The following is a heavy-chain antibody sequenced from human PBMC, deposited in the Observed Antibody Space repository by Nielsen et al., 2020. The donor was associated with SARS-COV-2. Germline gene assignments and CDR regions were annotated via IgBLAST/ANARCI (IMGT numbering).Heavy chain of an antibody. J-gene: IGHJ6*02. CDR2: IRSKAYGGTT. D-gene: IGHD3-3*01. CDR3: TRDKGFLEYLSRRYSVMDV. CDR1: GFVLSDHF. V-gene: IGHV3-49*03. Sequence: GGSLRLSCAASGFVLSDHFMSWIRQAPGKGLEWVGFIRSKAYGGTTEYAASVRGRFTISRDDSKSVAYLVMNSLRTEDTAVYYCTRDKGFLEYLSRRYSVMDVWGQGTTVTVSS.